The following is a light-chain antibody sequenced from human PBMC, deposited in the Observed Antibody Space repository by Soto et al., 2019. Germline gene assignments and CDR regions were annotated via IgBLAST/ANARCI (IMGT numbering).Light chain of an antibody. CDR3: AAWDDSLSGHYV. Sequence: VLTQRPSASGTPGHRVSISCSGSSSNIGSNYVYWYQQLPGTAPKLLIYRNNQRPSGVPDRFSGSKSGTSASLAISGLRSEDEADYYCAAWDDSLSGHYVFGTGTKVTVL. J-gene: IGLJ1*01. V-gene: IGLV1-47*01. CDR2: RNN. CDR1: SSNIGSNY.